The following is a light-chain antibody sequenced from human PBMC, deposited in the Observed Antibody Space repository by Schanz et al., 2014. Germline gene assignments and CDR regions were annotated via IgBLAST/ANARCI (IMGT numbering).Light chain of an antibody. Sequence: DIQMTQSPSSLSASVGDRVTITCRASQSISSYLNWYQQKPGKAPKLLIYAASSLQSGVPSRFSGSGSGTHFTLTIRSQHPXXXXXDFCQESYTTSLTFGGGTKVEIK. CDR1: QSISSY. J-gene: IGKJ4*01. CDR3: QESYTTSLT. V-gene: IGKV1-39*01. CDR2: AAS.